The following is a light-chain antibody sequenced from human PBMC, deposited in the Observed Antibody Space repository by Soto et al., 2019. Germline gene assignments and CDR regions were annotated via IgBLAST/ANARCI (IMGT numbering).Light chain of an antibody. V-gene: IGKV3-15*01. CDR2: GAS. CDR1: QSISDN. Sequence: EIVMTQSPGTLSVSPGESATLSCRASQSISDNLAWYQQKTGQAPRLLIYGASTRATDIPARFSGTGSGTEFTLTISSLQSEDFAVYFCQQYNNWPPEWTFGQGTKVEFK. CDR3: QQYNNWPPEWT. J-gene: IGKJ1*01.